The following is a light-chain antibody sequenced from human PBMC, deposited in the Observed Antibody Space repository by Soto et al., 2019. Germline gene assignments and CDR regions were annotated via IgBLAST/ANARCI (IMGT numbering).Light chain of an antibody. V-gene: IGLV2-8*01. CDR1: SSDVGGYKY. J-gene: IGLJ1*01. CDR3: SSFAGTSDVGV. CDR2: EVT. Sequence: QSALTQPPSASGSPGQSVTISCTGTSSDVGGYKYVSWYQQHPGKAPKLIIYEVTKRPSGVPDRFSASKSGNTASLTVSGLQAEDEADYYCSSFAGTSDVGVFGTGTKVTVL.